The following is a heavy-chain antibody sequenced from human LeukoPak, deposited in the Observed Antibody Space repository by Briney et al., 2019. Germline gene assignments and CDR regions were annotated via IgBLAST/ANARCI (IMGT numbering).Heavy chain of an antibody. CDR3: ARAPLHLAMYHYFDY. J-gene: IGHJ4*02. D-gene: IGHD2-2*01. V-gene: IGHV3-7*01. CDR2: IKQDGTDK. Sequence: PGGSLRLSCAASGFTFSYYWMSWVRQAPGKGLEWVANIKQDGTDKYYVDSVRGRFTISRDNAKKSLYLQMNSLRAEDTAVYYCARAPLHLAMYHYFDYWGQGTLVTVSS. CDR1: GFTFSYYW.